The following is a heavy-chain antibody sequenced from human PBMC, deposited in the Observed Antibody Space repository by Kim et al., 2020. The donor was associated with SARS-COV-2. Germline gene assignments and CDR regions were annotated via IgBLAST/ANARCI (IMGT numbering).Heavy chain of an antibody. J-gene: IGHJ4*02. CDR2: IYYSGST. D-gene: IGHD3-3*01. CDR1: GGSISSSSYY. Sequence: SETLSLTCTVSGGSISSSSYYWGWIRQPPGKGLEWIGSIYYSGSTYYNPSLKSRVTISVDTSKNQFSLKLSSVTAADTAVYYCAGNREYYDFWSGYYLRPDYWGQGTLVTVSS. CDR3: AGNREYYDFWSGYYLRPDY. V-gene: IGHV4-39*01.